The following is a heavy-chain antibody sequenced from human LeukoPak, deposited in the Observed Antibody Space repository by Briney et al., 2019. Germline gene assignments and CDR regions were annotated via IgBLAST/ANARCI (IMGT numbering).Heavy chain of an antibody. CDR1: GFTFSIYS. CDR3: ARVAPGHDIDRGYFDY. J-gene: IGHJ4*02. D-gene: IGHD1-14*01. V-gene: IGHV3-48*01. CDR2: ITSNSGTI. Sequence: PGGSLRLSCAASGFTFSIYSMNWVRQAPGKGLEWVSYITSNSGTIYNTDSVKGRFTISRDNAKNSLYLQMNSLRAEDTAVYYCARVAPGHDIDRGYFDYWGQRTLVNVSS.